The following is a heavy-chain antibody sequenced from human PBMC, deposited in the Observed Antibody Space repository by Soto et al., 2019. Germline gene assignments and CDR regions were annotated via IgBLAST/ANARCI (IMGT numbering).Heavy chain of an antibody. V-gene: IGHV4-59*01. Sequence: QLQESGPGVVKPSETLSLTCTVSGAPIAVFYWSWIRQAPGKGLEWIWYLYYTGNTNYSPALKSRVAMSMVTSKKLFYLTLTSATAADTAVYFCARGGSGGGLDIWGQGTTVTVSS. CDR3: ARGGSGGGLDI. CDR1: GAPIAVFY. CDR2: LYYTGNT. J-gene: IGHJ6*02. D-gene: IGHD3-10*01.